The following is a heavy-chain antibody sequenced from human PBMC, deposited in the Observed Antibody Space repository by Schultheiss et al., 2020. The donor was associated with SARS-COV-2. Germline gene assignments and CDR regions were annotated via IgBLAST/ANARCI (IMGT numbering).Heavy chain of an antibody. CDR2: ISSSSSTI. V-gene: IGHV3-48*04. CDR1: GFTFSSYS. D-gene: IGHD5-24*01. J-gene: IGHJ3*02. Sequence: GESLKISCAASGFTFSSYSMNWVRQAPGKGLEWVSYISSSSSTIYYADSVKGRFTISRDNAKNSLYLQMRSLRAEDTAVYYCARASRDGYPDAFDIWGRGTMVTVSS. CDR3: ARASRDGYPDAFDI.